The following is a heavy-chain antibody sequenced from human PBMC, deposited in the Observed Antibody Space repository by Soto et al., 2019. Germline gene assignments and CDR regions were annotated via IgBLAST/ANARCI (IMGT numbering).Heavy chain of an antibody. V-gene: IGHV3-64D*06. CDR2: ISNNGGST. J-gene: IGHJ4*02. D-gene: IGHD3-9*01. CDR3: VKDQEDYDILTVYFDY. CDR1: GFTFSSYA. Sequence: GSRILSCPASGFTFSSYAMHCVRQAPGKGLEYVSAISNNGGSTYYADSVKGRFTISRDNSKNTLYLQMSSLRAEDTAVYYCVKDQEDYDILTVYFDYWGQGTLVTVSS.